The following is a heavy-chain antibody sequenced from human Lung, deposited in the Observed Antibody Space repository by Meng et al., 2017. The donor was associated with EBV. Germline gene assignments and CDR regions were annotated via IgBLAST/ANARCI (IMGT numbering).Heavy chain of an antibody. V-gene: IGHV1-18*01. CDR1: GYIFTNYD. CDR3: ASRTPGRSYCDY. Sequence: QFKLVQPGADAKKPGVSMKVSCKASGYIFTNYDISWVRQAPGQGLEWMGWISVKNGEAKYPQNFQGRVTMTTDTTTSTAYMELRSLTSDDTAVYYCASRTPGRSYCDYWGQGTLVTVSS. CDR2: ISVKNGEA. D-gene: IGHD2-15*01. J-gene: IGHJ4*02.